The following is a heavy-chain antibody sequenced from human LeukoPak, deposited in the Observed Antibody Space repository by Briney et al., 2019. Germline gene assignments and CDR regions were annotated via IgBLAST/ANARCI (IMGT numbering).Heavy chain of an antibody. D-gene: IGHD2-2*01. CDR2: INSDGSIT. CDR1: GFTFTTYW. Sequence: GGSLRLSCTASGFTFTTYWMHWVRQTPEKGLVWVSRINSDGSITTYADSVKGRFTISRDNAKNTLYLQMNSLRAEDTAVYYCIRGWPQNHALFDYWGQGALVTVSS. J-gene: IGHJ4*02. CDR3: IRGWPQNHALFDY. V-gene: IGHV3-74*01.